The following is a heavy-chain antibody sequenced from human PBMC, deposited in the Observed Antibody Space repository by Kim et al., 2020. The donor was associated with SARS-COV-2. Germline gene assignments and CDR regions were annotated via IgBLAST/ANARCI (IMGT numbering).Heavy chain of an antibody. J-gene: IGHJ6*02. CDR3: AKLRRTTVTTVVSDGMDV. D-gene: IGHD4-17*01. Sequence: GRFTISRDNSKNTLYLQMNSLRAEDTAVYYCAKLRRTTVTTVVSDGMDVWGQGTTVTVSS. V-gene: IGHV3-30*02.